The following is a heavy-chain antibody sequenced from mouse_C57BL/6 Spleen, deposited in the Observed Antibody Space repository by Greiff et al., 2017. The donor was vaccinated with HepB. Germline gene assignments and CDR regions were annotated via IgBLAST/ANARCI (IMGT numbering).Heavy chain of an antibody. Sequence: VQLQQSGAELVRPGTSVKMSCKASGYTFTNYWIGWAKQRPGHGLEWIGDIYPGGGYTNYNEKFKGKATLTADKSSSTAYMQFSSLTSEDSAIYYCARKREGDDRDWYFDVWGTGTTVTVSS. D-gene: IGHD2-2*01. CDR2: IYPGGGYT. J-gene: IGHJ1*03. V-gene: IGHV1-63*01. CDR1: GYTFTNYW. CDR3: ARKREGDDRDWYFDV.